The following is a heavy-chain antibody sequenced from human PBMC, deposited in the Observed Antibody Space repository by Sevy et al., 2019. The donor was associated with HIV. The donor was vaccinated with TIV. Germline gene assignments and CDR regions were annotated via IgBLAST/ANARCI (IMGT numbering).Heavy chain of an antibody. J-gene: IGHJ6*02. D-gene: IGHD5-18*01. Sequence: GGSLRLSCAASGFTFSSYAMHWVRQAPGKGLEWVAVISYDGSNKYCADSVKRRFTISRDNSKNTLYLQMNSLRAEDTAVYYCARDYSRPYYYYYGMDVWGQGTTVTVSS. V-gene: IGHV3-30-3*01. CDR3: ARDYSRPYYYYYGMDV. CDR2: ISYDGSNK. CDR1: GFTFSSYA.